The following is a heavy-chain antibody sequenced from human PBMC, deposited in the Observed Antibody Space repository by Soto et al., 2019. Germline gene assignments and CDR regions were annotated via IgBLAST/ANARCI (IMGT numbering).Heavy chain of an antibody. V-gene: IGHV6-1*01. CDR3: AKGLRNSGSWSGFAFDI. CDR1: GYSVSSNSAA. Sequence: SQTLSLTCAISGYSVSSNSAAWNWIRQSPSRGLEWLGRTYYRSKWYNDYAVSVKSRITINPDTSKNQFSLQLNSVTPEDTAVYYCAKGLRNSGSWSGFAFDIWGQGTMVTV. CDR2: TYYRSKWYN. J-gene: IGHJ3*02. D-gene: IGHD6-13*01.